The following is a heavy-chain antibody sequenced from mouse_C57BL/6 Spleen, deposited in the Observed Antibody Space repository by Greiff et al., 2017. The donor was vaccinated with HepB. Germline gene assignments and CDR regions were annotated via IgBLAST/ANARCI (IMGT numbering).Heavy chain of an antibody. J-gene: IGHJ3*01. Sequence: EVKLEESGGGLVQPGGSMKLSCVASGFTFSNYWMNWVRQSPEKGLEWVAQIRLKSDNYATHYAESVKGRFTISRDDSKISVYLQMNNLRAEDTGIYYCTGGGMAYWGQGTLVTVSA. V-gene: IGHV6-3*01. CDR1: GFTFSNYW. CDR3: TGGGMAY. CDR2: IRLKSDNYAT.